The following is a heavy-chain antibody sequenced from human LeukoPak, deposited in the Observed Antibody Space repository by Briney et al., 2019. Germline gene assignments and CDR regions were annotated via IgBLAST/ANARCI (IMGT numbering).Heavy chain of an antibody. Sequence: GGSLRLSCAASGFTFSSYEMNWVRQAPGKGLEWVSYIGSSGSTIYYADSVKGRFTISRDNAKNSLYLQMNSLRVEDTAIYYCARRASRNQQLWDWGQGTLVTVSS. CDR2: IGSSGSTI. D-gene: IGHD6-13*01. CDR3: ARRASRNQQLWD. CDR1: GFTFSSYE. V-gene: IGHV3-48*03. J-gene: IGHJ4*02.